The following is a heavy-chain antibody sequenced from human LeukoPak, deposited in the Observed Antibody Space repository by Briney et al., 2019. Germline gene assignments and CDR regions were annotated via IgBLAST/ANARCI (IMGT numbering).Heavy chain of an antibody. CDR2: IDPKSGGT. CDR3: ARGGGTVFGVVND. V-gene: IGHV1-2*02. Sequence: GASVKVSCKASGYTFNDYYIHWVRQAPGQGLEWMGWIDPKSGGTIYAQKFQGRVTMTSDTSISTAHMELSRLRSDDTAVYYCARGGGTVFGVVNDWGQGTLVTVSP. D-gene: IGHD3-3*01. J-gene: IGHJ4*02. CDR1: GYTFNDYY.